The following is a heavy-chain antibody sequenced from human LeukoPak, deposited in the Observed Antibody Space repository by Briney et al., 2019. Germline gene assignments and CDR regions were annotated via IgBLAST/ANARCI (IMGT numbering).Heavy chain of an antibody. CDR1: GGSTSNYY. CDR2: IYCSGTT. CDR3: ARGRDGYNYSFDY. V-gene: IGHV4-59*01. J-gene: IGHJ4*02. D-gene: IGHD5-24*01. Sequence: SETLSLTCTVSGGSTSNYYWSWIRQPPGKGLEWIGYIYCSGTTNYNPSLKSRVTISVDTSKNQFSLKLNSATAADTAVYYCARGRDGYNYSFDYWGQGTLVAVSS.